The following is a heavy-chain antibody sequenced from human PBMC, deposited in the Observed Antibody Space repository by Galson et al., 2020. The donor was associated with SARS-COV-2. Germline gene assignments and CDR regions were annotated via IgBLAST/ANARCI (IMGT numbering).Heavy chain of an antibody. CDR2: IYYRGST. Sequence: SETLSLTCTVSGGSISSSSYYWGWIRQPPGKGLEWIGSIYYRGSTYYNPSLKSRVTISVDTSKNQFSLKLSSVTAADTAVYYCARRERTTGTTGRVGHLDYWGQGTLVTVSS. D-gene: IGHD1-1*01. V-gene: IGHV4-39*01. CDR1: GGSISSSSYY. CDR3: ARRERTTGTTGRVGHLDY. J-gene: IGHJ4*02.